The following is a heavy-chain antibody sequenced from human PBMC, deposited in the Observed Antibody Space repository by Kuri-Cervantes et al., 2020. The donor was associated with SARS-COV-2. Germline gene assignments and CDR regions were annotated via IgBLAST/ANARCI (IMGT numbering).Heavy chain of an antibody. D-gene: IGHD2-15*01. Sequence: SETLSLTCTVSGGSISSGGYYWSWIRQPPGKGLEWIGYIYHSGSTNYNPSLKSRVTISVDTSKNQFSLKLSSVTAADTAVYYCARVVRGWYPQGRKGDWFDPWGQGTLVTVSS. V-gene: IGHV4-61*08. CDR2: IYHSGST. CDR3: ARVVRGWYPQGRKGDWFDP. J-gene: IGHJ5*02. CDR1: GGSISSGGYY.